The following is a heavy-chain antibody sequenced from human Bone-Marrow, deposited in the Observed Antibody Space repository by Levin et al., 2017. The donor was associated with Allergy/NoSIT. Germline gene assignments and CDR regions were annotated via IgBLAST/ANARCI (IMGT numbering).Heavy chain of an antibody. Sequence: GASLPLSFFFFVYTFCVLDISWCLQSPVPFLSFFSSLGGRRARLKYADSVKGRFTISRDNAENSLYLQMDSLRVDDTAVYYCARGYGSGYVAYWGQGTLVTVSS. CDR3: ARGYGSGYVAY. D-gene: IGHD3-22*01. CDR2: LGGRRARL. V-gene: IGHV3-48*01. CDR1: VYTFCVLD. J-gene: IGHJ4*02.